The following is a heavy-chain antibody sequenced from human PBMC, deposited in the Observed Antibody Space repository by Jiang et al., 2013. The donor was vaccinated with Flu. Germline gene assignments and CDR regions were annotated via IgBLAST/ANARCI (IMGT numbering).Heavy chain of an antibody. D-gene: IGHD2-15*01. Sequence: IGWVRQMPGKGLEWMGIIYPRESDTRYSPSFQGQVTISADKSTSTAYLQWTTLKASDTAMYYCARHVRGSLGNWFDPWGQGTLVTVSS. CDR3: ARHVRGSLGNWFDP. CDR2: IYPRESDT. V-gene: IGHV5-51*01. J-gene: IGHJ5*02.